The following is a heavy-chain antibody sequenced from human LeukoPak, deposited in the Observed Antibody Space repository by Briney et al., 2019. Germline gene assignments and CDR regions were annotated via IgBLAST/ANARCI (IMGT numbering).Heavy chain of an antibody. Sequence: SETLSLTCTISGGSVSDYYWSWIRQSPGKGLEWIGYIYYTGSTTYNPSLKSRVTISADTSKNQFSLRLSSVTAADTAVYYCARDVDTVLVDWGQGTLVTVSS. V-gene: IGHV4-59*02. CDR1: GGSVSDYY. CDR2: IYYTGST. CDR3: ARDVDTVLVD. J-gene: IGHJ4*02. D-gene: IGHD2-2*03.